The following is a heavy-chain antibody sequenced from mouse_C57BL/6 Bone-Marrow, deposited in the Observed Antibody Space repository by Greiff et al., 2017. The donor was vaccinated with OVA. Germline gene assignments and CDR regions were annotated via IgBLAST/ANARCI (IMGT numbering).Heavy chain of an antibody. V-gene: IGHV1-15*01. CDR2: IDPETGGT. CDR3: TRPLYGAWFAY. D-gene: IGHD1-1*01. CDR1: GYTFTDYE. J-gene: IGHJ3*01. Sequence: QVQLQQSGAELVRPGASVTLSCKASGYTFTDYEMHWVKQTPVHGLEWIGAIDPETGGTAYNQKFKGKAILTADKSSSTAYMELRSLTSEDSAVYYCTRPLYGAWFAYWGQGTLVTVSA.